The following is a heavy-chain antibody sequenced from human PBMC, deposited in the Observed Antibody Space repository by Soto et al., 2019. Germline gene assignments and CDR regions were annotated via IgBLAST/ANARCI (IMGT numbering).Heavy chain of an antibody. CDR2: ISYDGSNK. J-gene: IGHJ6*02. CDR3: AKDPGTSYYYYYGTDV. V-gene: IGHV3-30*18. CDR1: GFTFSSYG. Sequence: QVQLVESGGGVVQPGRSLRLSCAASGFTFSSYGMHWVRQAPGKGLEWVAVISYDGSNKYYADSVKGRFTISRDNSKNTLYLQMNSLRAEDTAVYYCAKDPGTSYYYYYGTDVWGQGTTVTVSS.